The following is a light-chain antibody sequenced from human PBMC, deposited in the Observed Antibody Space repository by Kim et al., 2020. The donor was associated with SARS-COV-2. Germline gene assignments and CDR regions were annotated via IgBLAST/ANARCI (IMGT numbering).Light chain of an antibody. CDR3: SSYAGSNNYV. CDR1: SSDVGNYNT. V-gene: IGLV2-8*01. Sequence: QSITNSCTGTSSDVGNYNTGSWYQQHPGKAPNLMIYEVATRPAGVPDRFSGSKSGNTASLTVSGLQAEDEAEYYCSSYAGSNNYVSGTGTKVTVL. J-gene: IGLJ1*01. CDR2: EVA.